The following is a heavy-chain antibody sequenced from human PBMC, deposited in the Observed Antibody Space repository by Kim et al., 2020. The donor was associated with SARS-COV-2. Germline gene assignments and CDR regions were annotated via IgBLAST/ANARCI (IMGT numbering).Heavy chain of an antibody. CDR1: GFTFTSSA. Sequence: SVKVSCKASGFTFTSSAVQWVRQARGQRLEWIGWIVVGSGNTNYAQKFQERVTITRDMSTSTAYMELSSLRSEDTAVYYCAADVGPTTVYWYFDLWGRGTLVTVSS. CDR3: AADVGPTTVYWYFDL. V-gene: IGHV1-58*01. CDR2: IVVGSGNT. D-gene: IGHD1-26*01. J-gene: IGHJ2*01.